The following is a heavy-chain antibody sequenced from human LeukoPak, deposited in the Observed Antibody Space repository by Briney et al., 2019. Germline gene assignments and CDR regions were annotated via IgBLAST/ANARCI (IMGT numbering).Heavy chain of an antibody. CDR1: GFTFSNYW. V-gene: IGHV3-74*01. CDR3: ARGAYYYED. J-gene: IGHJ4*02. Sequence: GGSLRLSCVASGFTFSNYWMLWVRQAPGKGLMWVSLISTDGKSTRYAESVKGRFTISRDNAKNSLYLQMNSLRAEDTAVYYCARGAYYYEDWGQGTLVTVSS. D-gene: IGHD3-22*01. CDR2: ISTDGKST.